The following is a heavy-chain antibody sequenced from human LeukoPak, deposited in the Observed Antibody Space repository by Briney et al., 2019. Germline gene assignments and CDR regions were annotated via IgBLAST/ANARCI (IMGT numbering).Heavy chain of an antibody. CDR1: GFTFSSYA. CDR2: ISYDGSNK. V-gene: IGHV3-30-3*01. Sequence: GGSLRLSCAASGFTFSSYAMHWVRQAPGKGLEWVAVISYDGSNKYYADSVKGRFTISRDNSKNTLYLQMNSLRAEDTAVYYCARPYYYDSSGYFDYWGQGTLVTVSS. CDR3: ARPYYYDSSGYFDY. J-gene: IGHJ4*02. D-gene: IGHD3-22*01.